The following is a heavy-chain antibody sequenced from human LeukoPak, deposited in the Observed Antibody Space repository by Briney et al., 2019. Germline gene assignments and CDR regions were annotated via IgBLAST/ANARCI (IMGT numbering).Heavy chain of an antibody. CDR3: ASRSGSFCDALDI. CDR2: IHYSEST. CDR1: GGSIRSYY. Sequence: SETLSLTCTVSGGSIRSYYWGWLRQPPGKGLEWIGYIHYSESTKYNPSLKSRVTMSVDTSKNQFSLKLSSVTAADTAVYYCASRSGSFCDALDIWGQGTLVTVSS. V-gene: IGHV4-59*08. J-gene: IGHJ3*02. D-gene: IGHD3-10*01.